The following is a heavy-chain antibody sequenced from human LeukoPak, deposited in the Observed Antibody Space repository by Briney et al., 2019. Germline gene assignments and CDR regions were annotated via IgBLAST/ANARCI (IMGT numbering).Heavy chain of an antibody. J-gene: IGHJ4*02. Sequence: ASVRVSCKASGYTFTSYGISWVRQAPGQGLEWTGWISAYNGNTNYAQKLQGRVTMTTDTSTSTAYMELRSLRSDDTAVYYCARASSSWYDPYYFDYWGQGTLVTVSS. CDR1: GYTFTSYG. V-gene: IGHV1-18*01. D-gene: IGHD6-13*01. CDR2: ISAYNGNT. CDR3: ARASSSWYDPYYFDY.